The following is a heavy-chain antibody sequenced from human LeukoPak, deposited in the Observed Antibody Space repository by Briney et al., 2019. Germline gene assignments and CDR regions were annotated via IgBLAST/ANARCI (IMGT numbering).Heavy chain of an antibody. V-gene: IGHV3-23*01. J-gene: IGHJ4*02. D-gene: IGHD3-10*01. CDR3: AKRDYYGSGSYYPLGY. CDR2: ISGSGGST. CDR1: GFTFSGYA. Sequence: GSLRLSRAASGFTFSGYAISWVRQAPGKGLEWVSAISGSGGSTYYADSVKGRFTISRDNSKNTLYLQMNSLRAEDTAVYYCAKRDYYGSGSYYPLGYWGQGTLVTVSS.